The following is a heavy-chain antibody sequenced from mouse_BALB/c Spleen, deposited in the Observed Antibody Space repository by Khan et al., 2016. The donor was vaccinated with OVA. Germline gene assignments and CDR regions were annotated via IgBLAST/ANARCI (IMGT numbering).Heavy chain of an antibody. Sequence: QIQLVQSGAELARPGASVKLSCKASGYTFSNSWMQWVKQRPGQGLEWIGAIYPGDGDTRYTQKFKGKATLTADKSSRTAYMQLSSLTSEDSAVFDCARSLPGYAMDYWGQGTSVTVSS. J-gene: IGHJ4*01. CDR2: IYPGDGDT. CDR1: GYTFSNSW. V-gene: IGHV1-87*01. CDR3: ARSLPGYAMDY.